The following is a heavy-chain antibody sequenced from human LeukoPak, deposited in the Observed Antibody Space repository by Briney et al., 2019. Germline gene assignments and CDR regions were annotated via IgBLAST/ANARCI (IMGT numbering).Heavy chain of an antibody. D-gene: IGHD1-26*01. V-gene: IGHV4-30-2*01. CDR2: IYHSGST. CDR3: AREYSGSYSEFDY. CDR1: GGSISSGGYY. J-gene: IGHJ4*02. Sequence: PSETLSLTCTVSGGSISSGGYYWSWIRQPPGKGLEWIGYIYHSGSTYYNPSLKSRVTISVDRSKNQFSLKLSSVTAADTAVYYCAREYSGSYSEFDYWGQGTLVTVSS.